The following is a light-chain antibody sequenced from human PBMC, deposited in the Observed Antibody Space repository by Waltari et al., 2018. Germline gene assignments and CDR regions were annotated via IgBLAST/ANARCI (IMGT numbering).Light chain of an antibody. Sequence: QPVLTQPPSASGTTGQRVPISCFGSSSNIGSTSVYWYQQLPGTAPKHLINRNQPRPSVIPDRFTGSNSGTAASLAIGWLRYYNEAVYKCAAEDDSLSGVVFGVGTKLTVL. V-gene: IGLV1-47*01. J-gene: IGLJ2*01. CDR2: RNQ. CDR1: SSNIGSTS. CDR3: AAEDDSLSGVV.